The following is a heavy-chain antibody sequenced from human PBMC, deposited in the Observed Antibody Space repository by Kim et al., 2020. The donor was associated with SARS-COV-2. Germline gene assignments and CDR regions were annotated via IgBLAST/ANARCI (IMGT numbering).Heavy chain of an antibody. CDR2: ISGDGGDT. D-gene: IGHD3-10*01. CDR3: LKDIWRSGTYPLFEY. V-gene: IGHV3-43*02. CDR1: GFTFDDYA. J-gene: IGHJ4*02. Sequence: GGSLRLSCAASGFTFDDYAMHWVRQAPGKGLEWVSLISGDGGDTFYADSVKGRFTISRDNSENSLHLQMNSLRTEDTALYYCLKDIWRSGTYPLFEYWGQGTLVTVSS.